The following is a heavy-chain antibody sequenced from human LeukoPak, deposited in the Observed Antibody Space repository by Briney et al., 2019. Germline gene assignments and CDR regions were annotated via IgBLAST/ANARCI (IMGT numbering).Heavy chain of an antibody. CDR3: AKDSSSSSWYNWFDP. CDR2: ITSNGDST. D-gene: IGHD6-13*01. Sequence: GGSLRLSCAASAFAFSSYAMSWVRQAPGQGLEWVSAITSNGDSTYYAASVKGRFTISRDNSKNTLYLQMNSLRVEDTAIYYCAKDSSSSSWYNWFDPWGQGTLVTVSS. V-gene: IGHV3-23*01. CDR1: AFAFSSYA. J-gene: IGHJ5*02.